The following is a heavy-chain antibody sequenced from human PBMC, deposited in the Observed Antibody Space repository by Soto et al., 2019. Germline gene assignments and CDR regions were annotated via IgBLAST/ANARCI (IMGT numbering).Heavy chain of an antibody. CDR2: VSGSGGGT. V-gene: IGHV3-23*01. CDR1: GSTFAHQA. Sequence: EVQLLESGGGLVQPGGSLRLSCAASGSTFAHQAMSWVRQAPGTGLEWVSAVSGSGGGTYYADSVKGRFTISRDNSKNTLSLQMNSLRVEDTAVYYCVREGGDSSSLVDNYFDYWGQGALVTVSS. CDR3: VREGGDSSSLVDNYFDY. J-gene: IGHJ4*02. D-gene: IGHD1-26*01.